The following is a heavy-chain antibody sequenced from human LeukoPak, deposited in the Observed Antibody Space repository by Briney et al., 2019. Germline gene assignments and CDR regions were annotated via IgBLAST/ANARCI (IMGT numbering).Heavy chain of an antibody. CDR2: IYYSGST. CDR1: GGSISSSSYY. J-gene: IGHJ4*02. CDR3: ARTHLREYGSGSYPPGYFDY. Sequence: SETLSLTCTVSGGSISSSSYYWGWIRQPPGKGLEWIGSIYYSGSTYYNPSLKSRVAISVDTSKNQFSLKLSSVTAADTAVYYCARTHLREYGSGSYPPGYFDYWGQGTLVTVSS. D-gene: IGHD3-10*01. V-gene: IGHV4-39*07.